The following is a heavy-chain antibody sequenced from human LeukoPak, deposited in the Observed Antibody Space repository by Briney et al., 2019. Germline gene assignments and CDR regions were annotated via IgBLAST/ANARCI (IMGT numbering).Heavy chain of an antibody. Sequence: SVKVSCKASGGTFISYAISWVRQAPGQGLEWMGGIIPIFGTANYAQKFQGRVTITTDESTSTAYMELSSLRSEDTAVYYCARDAGAGYYYDSSGAYYYYMDVWGKGTTVTVSS. CDR1: GGTFISYA. J-gene: IGHJ6*03. D-gene: IGHD3-22*01. CDR2: IIPIFGTA. CDR3: ARDAGAGYYYDSSGAYYYYMDV. V-gene: IGHV1-69*05.